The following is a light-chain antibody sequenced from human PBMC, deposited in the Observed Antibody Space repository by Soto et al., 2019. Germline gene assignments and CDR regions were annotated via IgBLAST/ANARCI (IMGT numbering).Light chain of an antibody. CDR3: QQYENLPT. V-gene: IGKV1-33*01. CDR2: DAS. J-gene: IGKJ5*01. CDR1: RHISTW. Sequence: DIQMTQSPSSVSASVGDEVIITCRASRHISTWLAWYQQKPGRAPKLLIYDASNLEAGVPSRFRGSGSGTDFTFTISRLQPEDIATYYCQQYENLPTFGQGTRLEIK.